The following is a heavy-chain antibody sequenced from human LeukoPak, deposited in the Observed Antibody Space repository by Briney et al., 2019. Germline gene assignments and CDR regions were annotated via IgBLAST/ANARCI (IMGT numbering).Heavy chain of an antibody. D-gene: IGHD3-10*01. V-gene: IGHV3-7*01. CDR3: GREEFHSADF. J-gene: IGHJ4*02. CDR1: GFTFSRHW. CDR2: IKEDGSDK. Sequence: GGSLRLSCAASGFTFSRHWMSWVRQAPGKGLEWVANIKEDGSDKYYVDSVKGRFTISRDNAQNSVYLQMNSLRAEDTAVYYCGREEFHSADFRGQGNLVTVSS.